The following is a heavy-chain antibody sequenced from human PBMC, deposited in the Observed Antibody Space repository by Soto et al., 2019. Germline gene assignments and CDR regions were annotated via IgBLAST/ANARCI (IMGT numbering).Heavy chain of an antibody. CDR2: ISSSSNNM. V-gene: IGHV3-21*01. J-gene: IGHJ4*02. D-gene: IGHD1-1*01. CDR3: ARDLASAPGTFDY. Sequence: PGGSLRLSCAASGLTFSYYSMNLVRQAPGKGLEWVSSISSSSNNMYYADSVKGRFTISRDNAKNSLYLQMNSLRAEDTAVYYCARDLASAPGTFDYWGQGTLVTVSS. CDR1: GLTFSYYS.